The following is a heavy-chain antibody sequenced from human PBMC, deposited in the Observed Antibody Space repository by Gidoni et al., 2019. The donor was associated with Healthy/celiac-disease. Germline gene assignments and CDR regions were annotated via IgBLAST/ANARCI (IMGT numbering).Heavy chain of an antibody. D-gene: IGHD3-22*01. CDR1: GFTVSSNY. J-gene: IGHJ4*02. CDR3: ARDSYDSSGYYYDY. Sequence: EVQLVESGGGLIQPGGSLRLSCAASGFTVSSNYMSWVRQAPGKGLEWVSVIYSGGSTYYADSVKGRFTISRDNSKNTLYLQMNSLRAEDTAVYYCARDSYDSSGYYYDYWGQGTLVTVSS. CDR2: IYSGGST. V-gene: IGHV3-53*01.